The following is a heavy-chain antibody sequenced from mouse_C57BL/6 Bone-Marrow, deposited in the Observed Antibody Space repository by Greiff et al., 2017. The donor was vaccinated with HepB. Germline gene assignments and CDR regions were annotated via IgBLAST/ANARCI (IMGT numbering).Heavy chain of an antibody. D-gene: IGHD1-1*01. Sequence: QVQLQQSGPELVKPGASVKISCKASGYTFTDYYINWVKQRPGQGLEWIGWIFPGSGSTYYNEKFKGKATLTVDKSSSTAYMLLSSLTSEDSAVYFCARSVDYGSSPYYAMDYWGQGTSVTVSS. J-gene: IGHJ4*01. CDR2: IFPGSGST. V-gene: IGHV1-75*01. CDR3: ARSVDYGSSPYYAMDY. CDR1: GYTFTDYY.